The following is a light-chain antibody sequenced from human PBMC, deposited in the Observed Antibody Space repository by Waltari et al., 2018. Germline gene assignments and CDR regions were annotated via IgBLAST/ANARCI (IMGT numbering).Light chain of an antibody. Sequence: EIVLTQSPGTLSLSPGERATLSCRASQSVTSTYLAWYQQKPGRSPRLLIYGASSRATGVPDRFSGGGSATDFTLTITRLEPEDFAVYYCQQYSQSPITFGQGTRLDNK. CDR3: QQYSQSPIT. CDR2: GAS. J-gene: IGKJ5*01. V-gene: IGKV3-20*01. CDR1: QSVTSTY.